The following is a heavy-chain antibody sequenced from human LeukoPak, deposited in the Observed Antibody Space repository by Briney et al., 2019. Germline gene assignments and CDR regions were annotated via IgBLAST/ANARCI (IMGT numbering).Heavy chain of an antibody. J-gene: IGHJ4*02. CDR1: GGSISSNSYY. CDR3: ARGSQYYDFWSGYWRGSSPGFDY. V-gene: IGHV4-39*01. CDR2: IYYSGST. D-gene: IGHD3-3*01. Sequence: SETLSLTCAVSGGSISSNSYYWDWIRQPPGKGLEWIGSIYYSGSTYYNPSLKSRVTISVDTSKNQFSLKLSSVTAADTAVYYCARGSQYYDFWSGYWRGSSPGFDYWGQGTLVTVSS.